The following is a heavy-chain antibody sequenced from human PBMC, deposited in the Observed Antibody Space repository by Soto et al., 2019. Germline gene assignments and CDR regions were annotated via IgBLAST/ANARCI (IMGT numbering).Heavy chain of an antibody. V-gene: IGHV3-30*04. CDR2: VSYDGSIE. D-gene: IGHD3-16*01. CDR1: GFTFSSYA. Sequence: ESGGGVVQPGRSLRLSCTGSGFTFSSYAMHWVRLAPGKGLEWVAVVSYDGSIENYADSVRGRFTISRDNSKNTVFLQMNSLRVEDTAVYYCAKDLYYYDFSLDDSWGQATLVTVSS. J-gene: IGHJ5*02. CDR3: AKDLYYYDFSLDDS.